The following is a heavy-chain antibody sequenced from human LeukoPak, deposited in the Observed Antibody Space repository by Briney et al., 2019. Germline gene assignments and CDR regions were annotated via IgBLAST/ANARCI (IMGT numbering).Heavy chain of an antibody. V-gene: IGHV3-66*01. CDR3: AKEDYGDQYNWFDP. J-gene: IGHJ5*02. Sequence: GGSLRLSCAASGLTVSSNYMSWVRQAPGKGLEWVSVIYSGGSTYYADSVKGRFTISRDNSKNTLYLQMNSLRAEDTAVYYCAKEDYGDQYNWFDPWGQGTLVTVSS. D-gene: IGHD4-17*01. CDR2: IYSGGST. CDR1: GLTVSSNY.